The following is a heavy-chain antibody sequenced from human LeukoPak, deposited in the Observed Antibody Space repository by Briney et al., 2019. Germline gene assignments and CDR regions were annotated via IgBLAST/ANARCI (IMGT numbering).Heavy chain of an antibody. CDR1: GFTFSSYS. J-gene: IGHJ4*02. V-gene: IGHV3-48*01. CDR3: ARDLTTVTN. CDR2: ISSSSSTI. Sequence: GGSLRLSCAASGFTFSSYSMNWVRQAPGKGLEWVSYISSSSSTIYYADSVKGRFTISRDNAKNSLYLQMNSLKAEDTAVYYCARDLTTVTNWGQGTLVTVSS. D-gene: IGHD4-11*01.